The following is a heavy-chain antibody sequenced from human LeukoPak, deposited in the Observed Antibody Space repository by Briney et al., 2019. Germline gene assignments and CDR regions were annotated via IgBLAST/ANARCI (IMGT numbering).Heavy chain of an antibody. J-gene: IGHJ4*02. CDR1: GYTFTSYD. V-gene: IGHV1-8*01. Sequence: GASVKVSCKASGYTFTSYDINWVRQATGPGLEWMGWMNPNSGNTGYAQKFQGRVTMTTDTSTSTAYMELRSLRSDDTAVYYCASHGSPRGYSAYYFDYWGQGTLVTVSP. CDR2: MNPNSGNT. CDR3: ASHGSPRGYSAYYFDY. D-gene: IGHD5-12*01.